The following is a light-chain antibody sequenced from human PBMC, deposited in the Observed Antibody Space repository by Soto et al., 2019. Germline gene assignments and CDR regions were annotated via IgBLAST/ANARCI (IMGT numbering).Light chain of an antibody. V-gene: IGLV2-11*01. CDR3: CSYAGSYRV. Sequence: QSALTQPRSVSGSPGQSVTISCTGTSSDVDGYKYVSWYQQHPGKAPKLMIYDVSKRPSGVPDRFAGSNSGKAASLSISGVQPEDEAEYYCCSYAGSYRVFGGGTQLTVL. CDR2: DVS. J-gene: IGLJ3*02. CDR1: SSDVDGYKY.